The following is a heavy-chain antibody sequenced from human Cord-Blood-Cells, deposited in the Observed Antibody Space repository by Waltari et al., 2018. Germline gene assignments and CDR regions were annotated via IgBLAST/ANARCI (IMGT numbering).Heavy chain of an antibody. CDR1: GSTFTVYY. CDR2: INPNSGGT. CDR3: ARVDKTTVTTDY. Sequence: QVQLVQSGAEVKNPGASVTVSCRASGSTFTVYYIHLGRQAPGQGLEWMEWINPNSGGTKYAQKFQGRVTMTRDTSISTAYMELSRLRSDDTAVYYCARVDKTTVTTDYWGQGTLVTVSS. V-gene: IGHV1-2*02. J-gene: IGHJ4*02. D-gene: IGHD4-17*01.